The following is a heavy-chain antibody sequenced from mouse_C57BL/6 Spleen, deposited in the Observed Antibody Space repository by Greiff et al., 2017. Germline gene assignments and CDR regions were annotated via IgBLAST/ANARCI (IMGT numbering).Heavy chain of an antibody. Sequence: EVKVVESGGGLVQPGGSLKLSCAASGFTFSDYYMYWVRQTPETRLEWVAYISNGGGSTYYPDTVQGRFTISRDNAKNTLYLQMSRLQSEDTAMYYCARADSSGYYFDYWGQGTTLTVSS. CDR3: ARADSSGYYFDY. V-gene: IGHV5-12*01. J-gene: IGHJ2*01. CDR1: GFTFSDYY. CDR2: ISNGGGST. D-gene: IGHD3-2*02.